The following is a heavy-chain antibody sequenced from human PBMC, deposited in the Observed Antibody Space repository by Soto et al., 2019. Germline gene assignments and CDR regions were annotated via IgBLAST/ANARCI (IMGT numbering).Heavy chain of an antibody. CDR3: ARDLDYYDSSGYYLDY. CDR1: GYTFTSYG. D-gene: IGHD3-22*01. J-gene: IGHJ4*02. Sequence: GASVQVSCKASGYTFTSYGISWVRQAPGRGLEWMGWINAYNGNTKYSQKFQGRVTITRDTSASTAYMELSSLRSEDTAVYYCARDLDYYDSSGYYLDYWGQGTLVTVSS. CDR2: INAYNGNT. V-gene: IGHV1-18*01.